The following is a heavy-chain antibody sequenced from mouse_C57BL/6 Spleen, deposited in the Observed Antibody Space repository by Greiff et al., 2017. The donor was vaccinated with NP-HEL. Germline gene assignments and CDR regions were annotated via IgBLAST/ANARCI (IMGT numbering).Heavy chain of an antibody. Sequence: QVQLQQPGAELVRPGSSVKLSCKASGYTFTSYWMHWVQQRPIQGLEWIGNIDTSDSETHYNQKFKDKATLTVDKSSSTAYMQLSSLTSEDSAVYYCARLPGTGYWYFDVWGTGTTVTVSS. CDR3: ARLPGTGYWYFDV. V-gene: IGHV1-52*01. CDR1: GYTFTSYW. D-gene: IGHD4-1*01. J-gene: IGHJ1*03. CDR2: IDTSDSET.